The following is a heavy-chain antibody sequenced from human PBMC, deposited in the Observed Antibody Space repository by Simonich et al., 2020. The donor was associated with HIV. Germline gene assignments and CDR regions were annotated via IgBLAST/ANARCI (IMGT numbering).Heavy chain of an antibody. D-gene: IGHD6-13*01. CDR3: ARLTAGGLGEYFQH. J-gene: IGHJ1*01. V-gene: IGHV4-34*01. CDR2: TNHSGST. CDR1: GGSFSGYY. Sequence: QVQLQQWGAGLLKPSETLSLTCAVYGGSFSGYYWGWIRQPPGKGLEWIGETNHSGSTNYNPSLKRRGTISVDTSKNQFSLKLSSVTAADTAVYYCARLTAGGLGEYFQHWGQGTLVTVSS.